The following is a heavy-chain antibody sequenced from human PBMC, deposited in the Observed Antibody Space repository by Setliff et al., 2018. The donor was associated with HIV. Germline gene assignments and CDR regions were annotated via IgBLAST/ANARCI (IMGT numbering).Heavy chain of an antibody. CDR2: IYHSGST. CDR3: ARAAAGNTGPFDL. Sequence: SETLSLTCAVSGSSISNGYYWGWIRQPPGKGLEWIGSIYHSGSTYYNPSLKSRVTMSVDTSKNQFSLKLTSVTASDTAVYYCARAAAGNTGPFDLWGQGSPVTVSS. D-gene: IGHD4-17*01. J-gene: IGHJ4*02. CDR1: GSSISNGYY. V-gene: IGHV4-38-2*01.